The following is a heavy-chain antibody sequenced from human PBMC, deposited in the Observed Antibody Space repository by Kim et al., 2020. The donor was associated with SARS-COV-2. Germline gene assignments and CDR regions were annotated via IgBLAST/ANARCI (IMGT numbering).Heavy chain of an antibody. V-gene: IGHV5-10-1*01. CDR3: AGSSSWRAGDDAFDI. Sequence: GESLKISCKGSGYSFTSYWISWVRQMPGKGLEWMGRIDPSDSYTNYSPSFQGHVTISADKSISTAYLQWSSLKASDTAMYYCAGSSSWRAGDDAFDIWGQGTMVTVSS. J-gene: IGHJ3*02. CDR1: GYSFTSYW. CDR2: IDPSDSYT. D-gene: IGHD6-13*01.